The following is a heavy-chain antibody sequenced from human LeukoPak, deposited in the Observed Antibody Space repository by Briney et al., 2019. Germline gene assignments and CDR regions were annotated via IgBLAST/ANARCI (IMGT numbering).Heavy chain of an antibody. Sequence: SGGSLRLSCAASGFTFSDYYMSWIRQAPGKGLEWVSYISSSGSTIYYADSVKGRFTISRDNAKNSLYLQMNSLRAEDTAVYYCARDMRDIVVVPAANGPAFDIWGQGTVVTVSS. CDR1: GFTFSDYY. D-gene: IGHD2-2*01. CDR3: ARDMRDIVVVPAANGPAFDI. J-gene: IGHJ3*02. V-gene: IGHV3-11*04. CDR2: ISSSGSTI.